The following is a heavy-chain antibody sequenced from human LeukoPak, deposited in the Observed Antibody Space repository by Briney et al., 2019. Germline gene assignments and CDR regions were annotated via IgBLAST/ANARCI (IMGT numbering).Heavy chain of an antibody. J-gene: IGHJ4*02. D-gene: IGHD2-15*01. CDR3: ARSLRRYCGGSCYGFDY. Sequence: PGGSLRLSCAASGFTFSSYSMNWVRQAPGKGLEWVSYISSSSSSTIYYADSVKGRFTISRDNAKNSLYLQMNSLRAEDTAVYYCARSLRRYCGGSCYGFDYWGQGTLVTVSS. CDR1: GFTFSSYS. CDR2: ISSSSSSTI. V-gene: IGHV3-48*01.